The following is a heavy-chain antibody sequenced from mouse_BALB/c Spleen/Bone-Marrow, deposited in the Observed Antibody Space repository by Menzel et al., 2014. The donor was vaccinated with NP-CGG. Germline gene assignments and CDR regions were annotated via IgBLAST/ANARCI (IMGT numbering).Heavy chain of an antibody. Sequence: EVQRVESGGGLVKPGGSLKLSWAASGFAFSSYDMSWVRQTPEKRLEWVAYISSGGGSTYYPDTVKGRFTISRDNAKNTLYLQMSSLKSEDTAMYYCARHGTTATFFAYWGQGTLVTVSA. V-gene: IGHV5-12-1*01. CDR3: ARHGTTATFFAY. CDR1: GFAFSSYD. D-gene: IGHD1-2*01. J-gene: IGHJ3*01. CDR2: ISSGGGST.